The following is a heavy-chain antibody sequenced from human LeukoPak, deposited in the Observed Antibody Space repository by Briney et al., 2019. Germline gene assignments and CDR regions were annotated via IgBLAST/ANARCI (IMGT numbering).Heavy chain of an antibody. J-gene: IGHJ6*03. V-gene: IGHV4-4*07. D-gene: IGHD2-2*01. Sequence: SETLSLTCTVSGGSISSYYWSWIRQPAGKGLEWIGRIYTSGSTNYNPSLKSRVTMSVDTSKNQFSLKLSSVTAADTAVYYCARDVADVVPANYYYYYMDVWGKGTMVTVSS. CDR2: IYTSGST. CDR1: GGSISSYY. CDR3: ARDVADVVPANYYYYYMDV.